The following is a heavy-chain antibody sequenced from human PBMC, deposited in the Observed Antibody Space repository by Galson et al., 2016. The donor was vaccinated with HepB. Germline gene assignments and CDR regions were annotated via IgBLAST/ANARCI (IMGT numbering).Heavy chain of an antibody. D-gene: IGHD6-19*01. Sequence: SVKVSCKASGYTFTSYDINWVRQAPGQGLEWMGWMNPKSGNTGFAQKFKGRVTMTRNTSISTAYMELRGLKSEDTAVYYCAGPIAVTAFGQKPLNYWGPGILVIVSS. CDR2: MNPKSGNT. CDR3: AGPIAVTAFGQKPLNY. J-gene: IGHJ4*02. CDR1: GYTFTSYD. V-gene: IGHV1-8*01.